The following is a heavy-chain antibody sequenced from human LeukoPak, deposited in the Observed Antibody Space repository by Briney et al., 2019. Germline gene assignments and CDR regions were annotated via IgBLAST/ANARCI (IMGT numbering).Heavy chain of an antibody. V-gene: IGHV3-15*01. CDR1: GFRFSIFG. D-gene: IGHD3-10*01. CDR3: AGDIVRPRAQIYM. J-gene: IGHJ4*02. Sequence: PGRSLRLSCVASGFRFSIFGMSWVRQAPGKGLEWVGRVKSKADAGTTNYDPPVKGRVTISIDESKSTLYLQMMTLKTEDTAVYYCAGDIVRPRAQIYMWGQGNLVIVSS. CDR2: VKSKADAGTT.